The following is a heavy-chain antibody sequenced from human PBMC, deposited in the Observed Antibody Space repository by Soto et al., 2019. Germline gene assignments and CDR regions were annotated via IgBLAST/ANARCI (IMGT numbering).Heavy chain of an antibody. J-gene: IGHJ4*02. V-gene: IGHV4-34*01. CDR3: AREIPEAPFDD. CDR1: GGSFSGYY. D-gene: IGHD2-21*01. Sequence: PSETLSLTCAVYGGSFSGYYWSWIRQPPGKGLEWIGYIYYSGSTYYNPSLKSRVTISVDTSKNQFPLKLSSVTAADTAVYDCAREIPEAPFDDWGQGTLVTVSS. CDR2: IYYSGST.